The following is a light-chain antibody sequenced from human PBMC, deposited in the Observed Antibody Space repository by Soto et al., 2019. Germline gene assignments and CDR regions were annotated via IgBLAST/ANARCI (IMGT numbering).Light chain of an antibody. J-gene: IGLJ2*01. CDR3: SSYTSGSTVI. CDR1: RSDVGGYNY. Sequence: QSALTQPASVSGSPRQSITISCTGTRSDVGGYNYVSWYQHHPGKAPKLLIYEVTNRPAEVSNRFSGSKSGITASLTISGLQSEDEADYYCSSYTSGSTVIFGGGTKVTVL. V-gene: IGLV2-14*01. CDR2: EVT.